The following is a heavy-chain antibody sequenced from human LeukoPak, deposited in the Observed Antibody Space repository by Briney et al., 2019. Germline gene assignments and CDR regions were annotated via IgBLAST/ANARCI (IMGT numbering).Heavy chain of an antibody. Sequence: GGSLRLSCAASGFTFSDYCMSWIRPAPGKGLEWLSYISSSSSYTNYADSVKGRFTISRDNAKNSLYLQMNSLRAEDTAVYYCARDRFSSPNWFDPWGQGTLVTVSS. CDR2: ISSSSSYT. J-gene: IGHJ5*02. CDR1: GFTFSDYC. CDR3: ARDRFSSPNWFDP. V-gene: IGHV3-11*05. D-gene: IGHD6-13*01.